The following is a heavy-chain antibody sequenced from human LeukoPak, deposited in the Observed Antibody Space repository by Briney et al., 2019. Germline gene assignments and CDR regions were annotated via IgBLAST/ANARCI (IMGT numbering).Heavy chain of an antibody. J-gene: IGHJ4*02. Sequence: PGGSLRLSCAASGFTFDDYGMSWVRQAPGKGLEWVSGINWNGGSTDYADSVKGRSTISRDNAKNSLYLQMNILTARDNAVYYCAGVDIAMGLWGQGTLVTVSS. D-gene: IGHD5-18*01. CDR3: AGVDIAMGL. V-gene: IGHV3-20*04. CDR2: INWNGGST. CDR1: GFTFDDYG.